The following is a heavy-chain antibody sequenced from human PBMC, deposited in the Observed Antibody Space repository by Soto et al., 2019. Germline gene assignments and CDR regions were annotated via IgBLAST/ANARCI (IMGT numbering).Heavy chain of an antibody. V-gene: IGHV1-2*02. Sequence: ASVKVSCKXSGYTFTGYYMHWVRQAPGQGLEWMGWINPNSGGTNYAQKFQGRVTMTRDTSISTAYMELSRLRSDDTAVYYCARRIGYSYGLPDYWGQGTLVTVSS. J-gene: IGHJ4*02. CDR1: GYTFTGYY. CDR2: INPNSGGT. D-gene: IGHD5-18*01. CDR3: ARRIGYSYGLPDY.